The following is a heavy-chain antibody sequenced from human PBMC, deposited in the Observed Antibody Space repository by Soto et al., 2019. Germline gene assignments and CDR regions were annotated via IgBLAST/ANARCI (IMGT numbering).Heavy chain of an antibody. CDR1: GYTFTSYA. CDR2: INAGNGNT. V-gene: IGHV1-3*01. Sequence: ASVKVSCKASGYTFTSYAMHWVRQAPGQRLEWMGWINAGNGNTKYSQKFQGRVTITRDTSASTAYMELSSLRSEDTAVYYCARDGTPTGAEYFQHWGQGTLVTVSS. J-gene: IGHJ1*01. D-gene: IGHD6-13*01. CDR3: ARDGTPTGAEYFQH.